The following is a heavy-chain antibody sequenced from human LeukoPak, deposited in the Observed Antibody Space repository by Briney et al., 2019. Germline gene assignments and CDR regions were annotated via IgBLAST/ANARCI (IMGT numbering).Heavy chain of an antibody. J-gene: IGHJ4*02. CDR2: IYSGGST. CDR3: ARSGLTCSGGRCYGDDY. V-gene: IGHV3-53*01. CDR1: GFTVSSNY. D-gene: IGHD2-15*01. Sequence: PGRSLRLYCAASGFTVSSNYMSWVRQAPGKGLEWVSVIYSGGSTYYADSVKGRFTISRDNSKNTLYLQMNSLRAEDTAVYYCARSGLTCSGGRCYGDDYWGQGTLVTVSS.